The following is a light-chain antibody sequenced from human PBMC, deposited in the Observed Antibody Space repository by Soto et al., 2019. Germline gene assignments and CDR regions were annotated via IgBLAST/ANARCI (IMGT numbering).Light chain of an antibody. CDR1: SSDVGSSNL. CDR3: CSFARGSTSYV. Sequence: QSALTQPASVSGSPGQSIAISCTGTSSDVGSSNLLSWYQHHPGKAPKLIIYEGTRRPSGVSGRFSGSMSGNTASLTISGLQPEDEAEYYCCSFARGSTSYVFGTGTKLTVL. CDR2: EGT. J-gene: IGLJ1*01. V-gene: IGLV2-23*01.